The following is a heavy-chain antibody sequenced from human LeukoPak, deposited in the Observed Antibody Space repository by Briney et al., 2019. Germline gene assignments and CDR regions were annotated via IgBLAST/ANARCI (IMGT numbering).Heavy chain of an antibody. CDR1: GFTFSSYA. CDR2: ISGSGGST. CDR3: AKDPYGSGTIDY. J-gene: IGHJ4*02. V-gene: IGHV3-23*01. D-gene: IGHD3-10*01. Sequence: GGSLRLSCAASGFTFSSYAMSWVRQAPGKGLEWVSAISGSGGSTYYAASVKGRFTISRDNSKNTLYLQMNSLRAEDTAVYYCAKDPYGSGTIDYWGQGTLVTVSS.